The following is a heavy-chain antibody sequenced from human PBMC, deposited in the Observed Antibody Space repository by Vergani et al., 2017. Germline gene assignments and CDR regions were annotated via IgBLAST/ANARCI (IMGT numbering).Heavy chain of an antibody. CDR3: ARDPYSSSLNNWFDA. D-gene: IGHD6-13*01. CDR2: INPNSGGT. Sequence: QVQLVQSGAEVKKPGASVKVSCKASGYTFTGYYMHCVRQAPGQGLEWMVWINPNSGGTNYAQKFQGKVTMTRDTSISTAYMELSRLRSDDTAVYYCARDPYSSSLNNWFDAWGQGTPVTVSS. CDR1: GYTFTGYY. V-gene: IGHV1-2*02. J-gene: IGHJ5*02.